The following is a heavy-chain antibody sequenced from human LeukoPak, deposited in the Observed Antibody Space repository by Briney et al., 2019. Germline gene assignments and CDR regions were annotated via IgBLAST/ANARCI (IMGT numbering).Heavy chain of an antibody. V-gene: IGHV4-59*12. Sequence: SETLSLTCTVSGGSISNYYWSWIRQPPGKGLEWIGYMYYSGSTYYNPSLKSRVTISVDTSKNQFSLKLSSVTAADTAVYYCAREVFGNDFWSGYYNPWFDPWGQGTLVTVSS. J-gene: IGHJ5*02. CDR3: AREVFGNDFWSGYYNPWFDP. CDR1: GGSISNYY. D-gene: IGHD3-3*01. CDR2: MYYSGST.